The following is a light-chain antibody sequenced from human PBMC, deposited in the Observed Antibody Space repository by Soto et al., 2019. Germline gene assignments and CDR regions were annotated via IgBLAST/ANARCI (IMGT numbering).Light chain of an antibody. CDR2: GAS. CDR3: LQDYNYPLT. CDR1: QGIKNF. V-gene: IGKV1-6*02. J-gene: IGKJ4*01. Sequence: AIQMTQSPSSLSASVGDRVTITCRASQGIKNFLGWYQQKPGKAPKLLISGASSLQSGVPSRFSGSGSGTDFTLTISSLQPEDFATYYCLQDYNYPLTFGGGTKVEIK.